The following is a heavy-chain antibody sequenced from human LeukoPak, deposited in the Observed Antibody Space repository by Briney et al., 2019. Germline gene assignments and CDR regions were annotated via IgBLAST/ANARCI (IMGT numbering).Heavy chain of an antibody. CDR1: GFTFSSYE. J-gene: IGHJ4*02. D-gene: IGHD4-17*01. CDR2: ISSSGSTR. Sequence: GGSLRLSCAASGFTFSSYEINWVRQAPGKGLEWVSYISSSGSTRYYADSVKGRFTISRDNAKNSLYLQMNSLRAEDTAVYYCALGGAVTNPGDYWGQGTLVTVSS. CDR3: ALGGAVTNPGDY. V-gene: IGHV3-48*03.